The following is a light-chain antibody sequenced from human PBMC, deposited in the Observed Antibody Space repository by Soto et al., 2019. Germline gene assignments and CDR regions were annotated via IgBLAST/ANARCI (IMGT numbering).Light chain of an antibody. CDR2: AAS. Sequence: AIRMTQFPSSLSASTGDRVTITCRASQGISSYLAWYQQKPGKAPKLLIYAASTLQSGVPSRFSGSGSGTDFTLTISCLQSEDFATYYCQQYYSYTQTFGQGTKVDIX. CDR1: QGISSY. J-gene: IGKJ1*01. CDR3: QQYYSYTQT. V-gene: IGKV1-8*01.